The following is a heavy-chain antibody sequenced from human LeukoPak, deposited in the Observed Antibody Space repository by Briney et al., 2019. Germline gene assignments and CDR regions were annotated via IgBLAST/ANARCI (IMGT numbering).Heavy chain of an antibody. CDR1: GFTFSSYG. Sequence: PGRSLRLSCAASGFTFSSYGMHWVRQAPGKGLEWVAVIWYDGSNKYYADSVEGRFTISRDNSKNTLYLQMNSLRAEDTAVYYCAKDGDLAYCGGDCYSRAFDIWGQGTMVTDSS. J-gene: IGHJ3*02. V-gene: IGHV3-33*06. D-gene: IGHD2-21*02. CDR3: AKDGDLAYCGGDCYSRAFDI. CDR2: IWYDGSNK.